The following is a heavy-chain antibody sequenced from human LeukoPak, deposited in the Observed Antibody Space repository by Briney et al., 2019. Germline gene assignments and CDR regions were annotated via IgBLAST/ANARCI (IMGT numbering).Heavy chain of an antibody. CDR3: ARREYSTSSLYYFDY. D-gene: IGHD6-6*01. V-gene: IGHV5-51*01. J-gene: IGHJ4*02. Sequence: PGESLKISCKGSGFSFTTFWIGWVRQMPGKGLEWMGIIYPGDSDVRYSPSFQGQVTISADTSINTAYLQWTSLKASDTAIYFCARREYSTSSLYYFDYWGQGTLVTVSS. CDR1: GFSFTTFW. CDR2: IYPGDSDV.